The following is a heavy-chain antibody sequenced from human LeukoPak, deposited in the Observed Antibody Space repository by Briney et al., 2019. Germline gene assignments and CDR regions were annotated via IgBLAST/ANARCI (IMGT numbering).Heavy chain of an antibody. J-gene: IGHJ4*02. CDR2: IQSNGNEK. CDR3: ARGFTSWPQGPYHFDY. CDR1: GFTFSDYA. V-gene: IGHV3-30*02. Sequence: GGSLRLSCAASGFTFSDYAMHWVRQPPGKGLEWVASIQSNGNEKYSSDSLKGRFTISRDNSKNTLYLQMNTVRPEDTAVFYCARGFTSWPQGPYHFDYWGQGILIAVSS. D-gene: IGHD2-2*01.